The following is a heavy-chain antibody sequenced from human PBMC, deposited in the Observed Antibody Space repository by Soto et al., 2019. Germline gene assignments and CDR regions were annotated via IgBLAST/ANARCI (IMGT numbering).Heavy chain of an antibody. CDR3: AREGGSGSSDAFDI. D-gene: IGHD1-26*01. V-gene: IGHV3-7*01. Sequence: GGSLRLSCAASGFTFADYTMNWVRQAPGRGLQWVANVNEDGSEKYYVDSVKGRFTISRDNAKNSLYLQMNSLRVEDTAVYYCAREGGSGSSDAFDIWGRGTMVTVSS. J-gene: IGHJ3*02. CDR1: GFTFADYT. CDR2: VNEDGSEK.